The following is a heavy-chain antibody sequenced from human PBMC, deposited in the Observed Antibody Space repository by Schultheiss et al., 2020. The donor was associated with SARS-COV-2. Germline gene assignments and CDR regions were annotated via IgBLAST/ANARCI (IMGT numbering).Heavy chain of an antibody. Sequence: SVKVSCKASGGTFSSYAISWVRQAPGQGLEWMGGIIPIFGTANYAQKFQGRVTITADESTSTAYMELSSLRSDDTAVYYCARGYSSSSGFDYWGQGTLVTVSS. CDR1: GGTFSSYA. CDR2: IIPIFGTA. D-gene: IGHD6-6*01. V-gene: IGHV1-69*13. CDR3: ARGYSSSSGFDY. J-gene: IGHJ4*02.